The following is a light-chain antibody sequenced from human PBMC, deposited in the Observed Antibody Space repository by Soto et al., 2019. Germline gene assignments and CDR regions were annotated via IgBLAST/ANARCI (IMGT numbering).Light chain of an antibody. V-gene: IGLV2-14*02. CDR1: SSDVGSSIL. J-gene: IGLJ2*01. CDR3: SSYTITSTLVI. Sequence: QSALTQPASVSGSPGQSITISCTGTSSDVGSSILVSWYQQHPGKAPKLMIYEGSKRPSGVSNRFSGSKSGNTASLTISGLQAEDEADYYCSSYTITSTLVIFGGGTKLTVL. CDR2: EGS.